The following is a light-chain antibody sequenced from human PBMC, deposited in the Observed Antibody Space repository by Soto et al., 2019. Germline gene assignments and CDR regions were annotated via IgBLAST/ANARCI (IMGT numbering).Light chain of an antibody. J-gene: IGLJ2*01. Sequence: QTVVTQPPSVSGAPGQRITISCTGSSSNIGAGYDVHWYQQVPGTAPKLLMYGNANRPSGVPDRFSGSKSGTSASLAITGLQADDEAEYYCQSYDSSLSGDVVFGGGTKLTVL. V-gene: IGLV1-40*01. CDR1: SSNIGAGYD. CDR3: QSYDSSLSGDVV. CDR2: GNA.